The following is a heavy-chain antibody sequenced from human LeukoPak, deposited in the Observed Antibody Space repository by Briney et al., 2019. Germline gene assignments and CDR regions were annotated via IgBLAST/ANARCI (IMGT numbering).Heavy chain of an antibody. D-gene: IGHD3-10*01. CDR1: GFTFSSYW. CDR2: INSDGSTT. Sequence: QPGGSLRLSCAASGFTFSSYWMHWVRQAPGKGLVWVSRINSDGSTTSSADSVKGRVTISRDNAKNTVYLQMNSLRAEDTAVYYCVRGNGVIVAFEIWGQGTMVTVSS. CDR3: VRGNGVIVAFEI. V-gene: IGHV3-74*01. J-gene: IGHJ3*02.